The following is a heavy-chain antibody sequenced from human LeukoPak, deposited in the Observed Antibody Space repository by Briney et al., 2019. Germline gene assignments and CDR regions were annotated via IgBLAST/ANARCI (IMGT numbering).Heavy chain of an antibody. D-gene: IGHD5-12*01. CDR3: ARGVHGYSGYPPPNYFAY. J-gene: IGHJ4*02. V-gene: IGHV3-33*01. CDR1: GFTFSSYG. Sequence: GGSLRLSCAASGFTFSSYGMHWVSQAPGKGLEWVALIWFDGTDKYYADSVKGRFTISRDNSKNSLFLQMNSLRAEDTAVYYCARGVHGYSGYPPPNYFAYWGQGTLVTVSS. CDR2: IWFDGTDK.